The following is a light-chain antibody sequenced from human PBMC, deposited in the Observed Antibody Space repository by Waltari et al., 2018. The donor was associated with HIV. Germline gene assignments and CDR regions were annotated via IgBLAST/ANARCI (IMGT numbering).Light chain of an antibody. V-gene: IGKV3-15*01. CDR2: GAS. J-gene: IGKJ1*01. CDR1: QSVSGN. Sequence: EIVMTQSPATLSVSPGERAPLSCRASQSVSGNLAWYQQKPGQAPRLLIYGASTRATGIPARFSGSGSGTEFTLTISSLQSEDFAVYYCQQYNNWPWTFGQGTKVEIK. CDR3: QQYNNWPWT.